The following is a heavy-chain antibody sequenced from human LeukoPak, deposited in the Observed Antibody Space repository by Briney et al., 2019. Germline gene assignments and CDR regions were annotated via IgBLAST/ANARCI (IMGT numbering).Heavy chain of an antibody. Sequence: GGSLRLSCTASGFTFGDYAMSWVRQAPGKGLEGVGFIRSKAYGGTTEYAASVKGRFTISRDDSKSIAYLQMNSLKTEDTAVYYCTRDLSQWELPFSFDYWGQGTLVTVSS. V-gene: IGHV3-49*04. CDR1: GFTFGDYA. CDR3: TRDLSQWELPFSFDY. CDR2: IRSKAYGGTT. D-gene: IGHD1-26*01. J-gene: IGHJ4*02.